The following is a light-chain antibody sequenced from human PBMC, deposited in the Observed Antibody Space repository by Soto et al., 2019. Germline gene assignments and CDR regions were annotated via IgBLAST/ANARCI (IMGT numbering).Light chain of an antibody. CDR1: SRDVGGYNY. Sequence: QSALTQPASVSGSPGQSITISCTGTSRDVGGYNYVSWYQQHPGTAPKLMIYDVRNRPSGVSNRFSGSKSVNTASLTISALQAEDEADYYCSSYTTISTYVFGTGTKLTVL. V-gene: IGLV2-14*01. CDR2: DVR. J-gene: IGLJ1*01. CDR3: SSYTTISTYV.